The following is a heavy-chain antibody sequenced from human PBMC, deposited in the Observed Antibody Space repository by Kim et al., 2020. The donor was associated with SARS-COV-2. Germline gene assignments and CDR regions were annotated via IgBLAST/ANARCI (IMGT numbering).Heavy chain of an antibody. V-gene: IGHV3-30*04. CDR2: ISYDGSNK. D-gene: IGHD5-12*01. Sequence: GGSLRLSCAASGFTFSSYAMHWVRQAPGKGLEWVAVISYDGSNKYYADSVKGRFTISRDNSKNTLYLQMNSLRAADTAVYYCASPMGYSGYDWGFDYWG. CDR1: GFTFSSYA. J-gene: IGHJ4*01. CDR3: ASPMGYSGYDWGFDY.